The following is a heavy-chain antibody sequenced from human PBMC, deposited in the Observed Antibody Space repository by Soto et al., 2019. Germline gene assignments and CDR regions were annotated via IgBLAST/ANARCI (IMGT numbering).Heavy chain of an antibody. CDR3: AKSVYNWNDGFFDY. D-gene: IGHD1-1*01. V-gene: IGHV3-30*18. J-gene: IGHJ4*02. Sequence: GGSLRLSCAASGFTFSSYGMHWVRQAPGKGLEWVAVISYDGSNKYYADSVKGRFTISRDNSKDTLYLQMNSLRAEDTAVYYCAKSVYNWNDGFFDYWGQGTLVTVSS. CDR2: ISYDGSNK. CDR1: GFTFSSYG.